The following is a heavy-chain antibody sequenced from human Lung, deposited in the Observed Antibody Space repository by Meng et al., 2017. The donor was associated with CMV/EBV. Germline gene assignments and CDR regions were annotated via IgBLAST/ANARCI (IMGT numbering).Heavy chain of an antibody. CDR2: IYYSGST. Sequence: SXTLSLNCTVPGGSISSYYWSWIRQPPGKGLEWIGYIYYSGSTNYNPSLKSRVTISVDTSKNQFSLKLSSVTAADAAVYYCARGNWNYDYWGQGTLVNVAS. CDR3: ARGNWNYDY. D-gene: IGHD1-7*01. V-gene: IGHV4-59*01. J-gene: IGHJ4*02. CDR1: GGSISSYY.